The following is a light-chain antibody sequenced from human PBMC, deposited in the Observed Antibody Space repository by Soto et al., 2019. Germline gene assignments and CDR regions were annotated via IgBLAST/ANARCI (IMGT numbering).Light chain of an antibody. Sequence: EIVLTQSPATLSLSPGERATLSCRASQSVSSYLAWYQQKPGQAPRLLIYDASNRATGIPARFSGSGSGTAFTLTISGLEPEDFAVYYCQHRSNWPRTFGQGTKVDIK. J-gene: IGKJ1*01. CDR3: QHRSNWPRT. CDR1: QSVSSY. V-gene: IGKV3-11*01. CDR2: DAS.